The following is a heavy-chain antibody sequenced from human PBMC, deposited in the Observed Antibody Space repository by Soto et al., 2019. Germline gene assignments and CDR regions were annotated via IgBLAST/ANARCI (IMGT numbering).Heavy chain of an antibody. D-gene: IGHD1-26*01. CDR1: GASISSSDYY. CDR3: AREQVGAIVDYYYYYGMDV. CDR2: IYYSGSA. J-gene: IGHJ6*02. V-gene: IGHV4-39*07. Sequence: SETLSLTCTVSGASISSSDYYWGWIRQPPGKGLEWIGNIYYSGSASYNPSLKSRVTISVDTSKNQFSLKLSSVTAADTAVYYCAREQVGAIVDYYYYYGMDVWGQGTTVTVSS.